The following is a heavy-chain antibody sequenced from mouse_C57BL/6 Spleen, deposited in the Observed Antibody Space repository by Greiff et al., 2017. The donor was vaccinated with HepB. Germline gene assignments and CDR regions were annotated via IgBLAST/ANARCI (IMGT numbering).Heavy chain of an antibody. CDR2: INPSNGGT. Sequence: VQLQQPGTELVKPGASVKLSCKASGYTFTSYWMHWVKQRPGQGLEWIGNINPSNGGTNYNEKFKSKATLTVDKSSSTAYMQLSSLTSEDSAVYYCAREGPDYDWYFDVWGTGTTVTVSS. D-gene: IGHD2-4*01. J-gene: IGHJ1*03. V-gene: IGHV1-53*01. CDR1: GYTFTSYW. CDR3: AREGPDYDWYFDV.